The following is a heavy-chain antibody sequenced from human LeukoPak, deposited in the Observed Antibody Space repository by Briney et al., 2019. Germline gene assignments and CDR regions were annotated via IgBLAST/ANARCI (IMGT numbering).Heavy chain of an antibody. Sequence: ASETLSLTCAVFGGSFSCYYRNWIRQPPRKGLEWIGQINPSRNNNYNPSLKSRVTISVDTSKKQFSLKLSSVTAADTDVYYCGRRYDFWSGYPPPLDYLGQGTLVTVSS. CDR1: GGSFSCYY. CDR2: INPSRNN. D-gene: IGHD3-3*01. V-gene: IGHV4-34*01. CDR3: GRRYDFWSGYPPPLDY. J-gene: IGHJ4*02.